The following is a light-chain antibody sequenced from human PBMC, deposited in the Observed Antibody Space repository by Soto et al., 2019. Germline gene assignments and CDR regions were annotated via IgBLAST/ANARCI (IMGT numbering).Light chain of an antibody. Sequence: QSVLTQPPSASGTPGQRVTISCSGSSSNIGSNSVNWYQHLPGTAPKLLIYSNDRRPSGVPDRFSGSKSGTSASLAISGLQSEDEAYYYCAAWDDSLNGYVFGTGTKLTVL. V-gene: IGLV1-44*01. CDR3: AAWDDSLNGYV. CDR1: SSNIGSNS. J-gene: IGLJ1*01. CDR2: SND.